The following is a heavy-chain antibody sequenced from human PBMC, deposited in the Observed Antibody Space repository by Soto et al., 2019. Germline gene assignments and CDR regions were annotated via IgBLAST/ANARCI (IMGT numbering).Heavy chain of an antibody. Sequence: ELQLVESGGGLVQPGGSLRLSCVASGFTFSSYWMHWVRQAPGKGLVWVSSISTDASSTSYADPVKGRFTISRDNAKNTLYLQMNSVRAEDTAVYYCARLPNKSPQNWGQGTLVIVSP. J-gene: IGHJ1*01. CDR3: ARLPNKSPQN. CDR1: GFTFSSYW. CDR2: ISTDASST. V-gene: IGHV3-74*01.